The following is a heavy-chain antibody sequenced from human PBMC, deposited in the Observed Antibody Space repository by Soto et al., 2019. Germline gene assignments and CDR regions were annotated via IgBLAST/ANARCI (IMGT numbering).Heavy chain of an antibody. CDR1: GYTFTGYY. CDR2: INPIFGTT. V-gene: IGHV1-2*02. Sequence: ASLKVSCKASGYTFTGYYMHWVRQAPGQGLEWMGWINPIFGTTNYAQKFQGRVTITGDESMSTAYMELSSLRSEDTAVYYCARTQLWSDYYYYGMDVWGQGTTVTVSS. D-gene: IGHD5-18*01. J-gene: IGHJ6*02. CDR3: ARTQLWSDYYYYGMDV.